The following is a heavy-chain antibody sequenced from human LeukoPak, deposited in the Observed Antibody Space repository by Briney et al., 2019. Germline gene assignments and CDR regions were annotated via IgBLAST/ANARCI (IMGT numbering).Heavy chain of an antibody. CDR3: ARAFGLYYYDSSGPFDY. J-gene: IGHJ4*02. Sequence: GGSLRLSCTASGFTFSTYTMNWVRQAPGKGLEWISSITSNRKYIFYADSLKGRFTISRDNAKNSLYLQMNSLRAEDTALYYCARAFGLYYYDSSGPFDYWGQGTLVTVSS. D-gene: IGHD3-22*01. CDR1: GFTFSTYT. CDR2: ITSNRKYI. V-gene: IGHV3-21*04.